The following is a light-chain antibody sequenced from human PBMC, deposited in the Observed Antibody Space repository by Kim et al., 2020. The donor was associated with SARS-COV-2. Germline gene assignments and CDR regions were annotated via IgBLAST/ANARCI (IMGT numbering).Light chain of an antibody. J-gene: IGLJ1*01. Sequence: GQSITISCTGTSNDVGNYNYVSWHQQQPGKAPKLLIYEVSKRPSEVSNRFTGSKSGNTASLTISGLQADDEADYYCCSYARGGYYVFGIGTKVTVL. CDR3: CSYARGGYYV. V-gene: IGLV2-23*02. CDR1: SNDVGNYNY. CDR2: EVS.